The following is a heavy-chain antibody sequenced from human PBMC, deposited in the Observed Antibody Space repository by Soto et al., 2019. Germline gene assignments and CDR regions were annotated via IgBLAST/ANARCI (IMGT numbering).Heavy chain of an antibody. J-gene: IGHJ3*02. CDR2: ISSSSSYI. Sequence: GGSLRLSCAASGFTFSSYSMNWVRQAPGKGLEWVSSISSSSSYIYYADSVKGRFTISRDNAKNSLYLQMNSLRAEDTAVYYCARDRAYCGGDCTRPDAFDIWGQGTMVTVSS. D-gene: IGHD2-21*02. CDR1: GFTFSSYS. CDR3: ARDRAYCGGDCTRPDAFDI. V-gene: IGHV3-21*01.